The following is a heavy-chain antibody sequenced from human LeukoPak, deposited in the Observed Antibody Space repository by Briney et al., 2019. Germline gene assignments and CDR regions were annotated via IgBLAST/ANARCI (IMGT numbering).Heavy chain of an antibody. CDR1: GFTFNNFV. V-gene: IGHV3-23*01. CDR2: ISGNGATT. CDR3: VRDRDSDS. D-gene: IGHD5-24*01. J-gene: IGHJ4*02. Sequence: GGSLRLSCLASGFTFNNFVMNWVRQAPGGGLEWVSVISGNGATTYYTDSVKGRFTISRDNSKNTLYLQMKSLRAQDTAVYFCVRDRDSDSWGQGTLVTVSS.